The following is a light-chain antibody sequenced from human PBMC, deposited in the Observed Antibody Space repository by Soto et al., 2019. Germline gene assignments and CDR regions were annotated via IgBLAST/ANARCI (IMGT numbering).Light chain of an antibody. CDR3: SSFTSSSTGYFG. CDR2: EVS. Sequence: QSALTQPASVSGSPGQSITISCTGTSSDVGGYHYVSWYQQHPGKAPKRMIDEVSNRPAGVSNRFSGSKSGNTASLTISGLQAEDEADYCCSSFTSSSTGYFGFGTGTKLTVL. V-gene: IGLV2-14*01. CDR1: SSDVGGYHY. J-gene: IGLJ1*01.